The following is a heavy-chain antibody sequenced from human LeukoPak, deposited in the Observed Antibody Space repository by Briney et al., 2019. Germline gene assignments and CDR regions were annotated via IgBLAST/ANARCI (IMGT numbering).Heavy chain of an antibody. CDR1: GGSFSGYY. D-gene: IGHD3-22*01. J-gene: IGHJ5*02. CDR2: INHSGST. V-gene: IGHV4-34*01. CDR3: ARASRNYYDTKRRFDP. Sequence: KSSETLSLTCAVYGGSFSGYYWSWIRQPPGKGLEWIGEINHSGSTNYNPSLKSRVTISVDTSKNQFSLKLSSVTAADTAVYYCARASRNYYDTKRRFDPWGQGTLVTVSS.